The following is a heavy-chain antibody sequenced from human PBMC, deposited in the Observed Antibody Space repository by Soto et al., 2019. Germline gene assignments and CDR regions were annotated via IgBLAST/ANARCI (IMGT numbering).Heavy chain of an antibody. CDR2: IYSGGYT. J-gene: IGHJ4*02. CDR3: APRPGGGGY. CDR1: GFTVSNNY. V-gene: IGHV3-53*01. Sequence: EVQLVESGGGLIQPGGSLRLSCAVSGFTVSNNYMSWVRQAPGKGLEGVSVIYSGGYTAYGDSVKGRFTISRDNSKNTLYLQKKGLGGDDRAFFFRAPRPGGGGYWGQGTLVTVSS. D-gene: IGHD3-10*01.